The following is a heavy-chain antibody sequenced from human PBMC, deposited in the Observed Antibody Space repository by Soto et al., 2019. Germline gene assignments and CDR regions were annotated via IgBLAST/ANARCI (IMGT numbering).Heavy chain of an antibody. CDR1: GGSISSGGYY. V-gene: IGHV4-31*03. CDR3: ARDLHCSGGSCYHFDY. J-gene: IGHJ4*02. Sequence: QVQLQESGPGLVKPSQTLSLTCTVSGGSISSGGYYWSWIRQHPGKGLEWMGYIYYSGSTYYNPSLKSRVTISVDTSKNQFSLKLSSVTAADTAVYYCARDLHCSGGSCYHFDYWGQGTLVTVSS. D-gene: IGHD2-15*01. CDR2: IYYSGST.